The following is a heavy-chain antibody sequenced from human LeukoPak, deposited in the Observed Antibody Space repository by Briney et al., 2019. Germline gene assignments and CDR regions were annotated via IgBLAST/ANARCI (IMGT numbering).Heavy chain of an antibody. Sequence: GGSLRLSCAASGFTFSDYYMSWIRQAPGKGLEWVSYISSSGSTIYYADSVKGRFTISRDNAKNSLYLQMNSLRAEDTAVYYCASDRGELLPDFDYWGQGTLVTVSS. CDR2: ISSSGSTI. CDR3: ASDRGELLPDFDY. J-gene: IGHJ4*02. V-gene: IGHV3-11*01. D-gene: IGHD1-26*01. CDR1: GFTFSDYY.